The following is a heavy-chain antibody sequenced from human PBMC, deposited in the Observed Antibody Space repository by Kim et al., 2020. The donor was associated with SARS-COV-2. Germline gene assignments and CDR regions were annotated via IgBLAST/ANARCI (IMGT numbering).Heavy chain of an antibody. Sequence: SGKGRFTISRDNTKNTLYLQMNSLRAEDTAVYYCAKETKPIAVAGTGSDYWGQGTLVTVSS. D-gene: IGHD6-19*01. V-gene: IGHV3-30*02. CDR3: AKETKPIAVAGTGSDY. J-gene: IGHJ4*02.